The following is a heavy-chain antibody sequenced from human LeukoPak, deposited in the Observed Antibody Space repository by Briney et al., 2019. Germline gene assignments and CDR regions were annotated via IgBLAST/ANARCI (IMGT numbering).Heavy chain of an antibody. Sequence: GGSLRLSCAASGFTFSSYEMNWVRQAPGKGLEWVSYISSSGSTIYYADSVKGRFTISRDNAKNSLYLQMNSLRAEDTAVYYCARDWRYCSSTSCYRSFDYWGQGTLVTVSS. CDR2: ISSSGSTI. V-gene: IGHV3-48*03. CDR3: ARDWRYCSSTSCYRSFDY. CDR1: GFTFSSYE. D-gene: IGHD2-2*01. J-gene: IGHJ4*02.